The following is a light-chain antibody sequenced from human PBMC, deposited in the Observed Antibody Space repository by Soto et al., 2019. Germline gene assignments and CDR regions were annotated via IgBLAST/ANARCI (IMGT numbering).Light chain of an antibody. CDR3: CAYVVARFYV. CDR1: NNL. Sequence: QSVLTQPASVSGSPGQSITISCTGTNNLVSWYQQHPGKAPKVVVYEGTKRPSGVSNRFSGSNSGGTASLTISGLQAKDEFFYFCCAYVVARFYVFGPGTKATVL. CDR2: EGT. J-gene: IGLJ1*01. V-gene: IGLV2-23*01.